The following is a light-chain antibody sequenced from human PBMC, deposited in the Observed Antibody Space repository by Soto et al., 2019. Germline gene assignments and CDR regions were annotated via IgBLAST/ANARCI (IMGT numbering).Light chain of an antibody. J-gene: IGKJ1*01. CDR1: QSISSW. Sequence: DIPMTQSPSTLSASVGDRVTITCRASQSISSWLAWYQQKPGKVPNLLIYKASRLESGVPSRFSGSGSGTESPLTISSLQPDDFATYYCQQYYSYPWTFGQGTNVEIK. CDR3: QQYYSYPWT. CDR2: KAS. V-gene: IGKV1-5*03.